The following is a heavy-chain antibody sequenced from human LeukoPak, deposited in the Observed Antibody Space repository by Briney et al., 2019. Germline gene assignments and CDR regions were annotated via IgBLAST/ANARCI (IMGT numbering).Heavy chain of an antibody. CDR1: GGSISSGSYY. CDR2: TYTSGST. V-gene: IGHV4-61*02. J-gene: IGHJ5*02. Sequence: SQTLSLTCTVSGGSISSGSYYWSWIRQPAGKGLEWIGRTYTSGSTNYNPSLKSRVTISVDTSKNQFSLKLSSVTAADTAVYYCARMVVHYYDSSGLFDPWGPGTLVTVSS. CDR3: ARMVVHYYDSSGLFDP. D-gene: IGHD3-22*01.